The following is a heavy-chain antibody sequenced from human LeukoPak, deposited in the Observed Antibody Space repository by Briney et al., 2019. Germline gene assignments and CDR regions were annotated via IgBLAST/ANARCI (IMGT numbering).Heavy chain of an antibody. D-gene: IGHD1-1*01. CDR3: AKDPGYNWNDQYFDY. J-gene: IGHJ4*02. CDR1: GFTFSSYA. Sequence: AGSLRLSCAASGFTFSSYAMSWVRQAPGKGLEWVSAISGSGGSTYYADSVKSRFTISRDNSKNTLYLQMNSLRAEDTAVYYCAKDPGYNWNDQYFDYWGQGTLVTVSS. CDR2: ISGSGGST. V-gene: IGHV3-23*01.